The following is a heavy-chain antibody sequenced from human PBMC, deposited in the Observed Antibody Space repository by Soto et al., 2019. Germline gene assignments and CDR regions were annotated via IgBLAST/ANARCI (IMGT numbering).Heavy chain of an antibody. J-gene: IGHJ5*02. Sequence: SGPTLVNPTETLTLSFTFSGFSLSTSGVGVGWIRQPPGKALEWLALIYWDDDKRYSPSLKSRLTITKDTSKNQVVLTMTNMDPVDTATYYCAHKGIYSSSSDNWFDPWGQGTLVTVSS. CDR3: AHKGIYSSSSDNWFDP. V-gene: IGHV2-5*02. CDR1: GFSLSTSGVG. D-gene: IGHD6-6*01. CDR2: IYWDDDK.